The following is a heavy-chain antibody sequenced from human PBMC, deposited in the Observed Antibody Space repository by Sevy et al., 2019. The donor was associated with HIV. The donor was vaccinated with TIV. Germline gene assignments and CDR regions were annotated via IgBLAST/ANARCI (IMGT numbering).Heavy chain of an antibody. D-gene: IGHD6-6*01. CDR3: TFSSDYYKYGWDV. CDR2: RRSKANTFAT. J-gene: IGHJ6*02. Sequence: GGSLRLSCAASGFTFSDAAMHWVRQASGKGLEWLGRRRSKANTFATAYAAPAKGRFTIPRADSKNTAYLHMSSLRTEDTAIYYCTFSSDYYKYGWDVWGQGTTVTVSS. V-gene: IGHV3-73*01. CDR1: GFTFSDAA.